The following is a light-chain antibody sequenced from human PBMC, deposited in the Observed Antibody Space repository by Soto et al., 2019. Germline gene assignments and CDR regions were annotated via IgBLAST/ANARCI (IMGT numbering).Light chain of an antibody. J-gene: IGKJ1*01. CDR2: KAS. CDR1: QSISSW. Sequence: IQMTQSPSTLSASVGGRFTISFRASQSISSWLAWYQQKPGKAPKLLIFKASSLESGVPSRFSGSGSGTDFTLTISSLQPDDFATYYCQEYSSYWTFGQGTKVDIK. V-gene: IGKV1-5*03. CDR3: QEYSSYWT.